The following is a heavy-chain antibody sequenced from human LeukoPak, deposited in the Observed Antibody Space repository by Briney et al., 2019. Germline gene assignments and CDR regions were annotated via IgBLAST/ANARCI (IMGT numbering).Heavy chain of an antibody. V-gene: IGHV3-30*02. CDR1: GFTFSSYG. CDR2: IRYDGSNK. CDR3: AKDAPLCSSTSCYTYYFDY. Sequence: GGSLRLSCAASGFTFSSYGMHWVRQAPGKGLEWVAFIRYDGSNKYYADSVKGRFTISRDNSKSTLYLQMNSLRAEDTAVYYCAKDAPLCSSTSCYTYYFDYWGQGTLVTVSS. D-gene: IGHD2-2*02. J-gene: IGHJ4*02.